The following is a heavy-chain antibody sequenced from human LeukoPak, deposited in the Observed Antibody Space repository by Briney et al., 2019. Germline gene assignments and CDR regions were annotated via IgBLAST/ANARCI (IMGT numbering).Heavy chain of an antibody. CDR1: GYSFTSYY. J-gene: IGHJ4*02. CDR2: IYPGNSDT. Sequence: GESLKISCKGSGYSFTSYYIGLVRQLPGKGLEWMGIIYPGNSDTTYSPSFRGQVTISADKSISTAYLQWGSLKASDTAMYYCARLVVPAAISPENNFDYWGQGTLVTVSS. V-gene: IGHV5-51*01. D-gene: IGHD2-2*01. CDR3: ARLVVPAAISPENNFDY.